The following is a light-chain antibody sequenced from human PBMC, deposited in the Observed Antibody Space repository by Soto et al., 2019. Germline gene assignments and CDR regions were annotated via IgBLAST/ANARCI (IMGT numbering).Light chain of an antibody. CDR1: SSDVGGNKY. CDR2: EVS. CDR3: SSYTTSLTLV. Sequence: HSALTRPASVSGSPGQSITIPCTGSSSDVGGNKYVSWYRQHPGKAPKLVIYEVSNRPSGISDRFSGSKSGNTASLTISGLQAEDEADYYCSSYTTSLTLVFGTGTKLTVL. V-gene: IGLV2-14*01. J-gene: IGLJ1*01.